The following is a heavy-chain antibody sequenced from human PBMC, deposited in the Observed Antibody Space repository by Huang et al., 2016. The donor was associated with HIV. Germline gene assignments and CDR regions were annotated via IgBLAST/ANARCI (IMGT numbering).Heavy chain of an antibody. V-gene: IGHV4-39*01. CDR3: ARHGRVAGHYYNNMDV. Sequence: LQLQESGPGLVKSSETLSLICTVSGGSISSSSYYWGWIRQPPGKGPEWIGSIYYSGNTDYNPPLKSRVTISVDTSKNQFSLNVNSVTAADTAVYYCARHGRVAGHYYNNMDVWGRGTTVTVSS. J-gene: IGHJ6*02. CDR2: IYYSGNT. D-gene: IGHD6-19*01. CDR1: GGSISSSSYY.